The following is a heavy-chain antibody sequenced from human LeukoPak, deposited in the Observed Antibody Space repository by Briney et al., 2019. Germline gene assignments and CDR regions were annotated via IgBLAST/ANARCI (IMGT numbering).Heavy chain of an antibody. CDR2: INPNSGGT. Sequence: ASVKVSCKASGYTFTGYYMHWVRQAPGQGLEWMGRINPNSGGTNYAQKFQGRVTMTRDTSISTAYMELSRLRSDDTAVYYCAREYSYGRRFGAFRCWGQGTLVTVSS. CDR3: AREYSYGRRFGAFRC. CDR1: GYTFTGYY. J-gene: IGHJ4*02. V-gene: IGHV1-2*06. D-gene: IGHD5-18*01.